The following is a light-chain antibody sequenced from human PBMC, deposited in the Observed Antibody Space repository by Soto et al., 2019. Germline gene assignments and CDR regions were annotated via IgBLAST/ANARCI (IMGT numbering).Light chain of an antibody. J-gene: IGLJ3*02. Sequence: QSVLTQPPSVSGAPGQRVTISCIGSSSNIGAGYDVHWYQQFPGTAPKLLIHGNINRPSGVPDRFSGSKSGTSASLAITGLQAEDVTDYYCQSYDSSLSAWVFGGGTKLTVL. CDR2: GNI. CDR3: QSYDSSLSAWV. V-gene: IGLV1-40*01. CDR1: SSNIGAGYD.